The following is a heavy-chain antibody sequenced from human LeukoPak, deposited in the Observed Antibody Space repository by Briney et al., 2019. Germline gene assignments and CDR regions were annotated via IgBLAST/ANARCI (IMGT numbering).Heavy chain of an antibody. CDR2: ISSSSSYI. V-gene: IGHV3-21*04. D-gene: IGHD3-10*01. J-gene: IGHJ5*02. CDR3: ARVLEEGSGIQRMGFDP. CDR1: GDSISSGSYY. Sequence: LSLTCTVSGDSISSGSYYWTWIRQPAGKGLEWVSSISSSSSYIYYADSVKGRFTISRDNAKNSLYLQMNSLRAEDTAVYYCARVLEEGSGIQRMGFDPWGQGTLVTVSS.